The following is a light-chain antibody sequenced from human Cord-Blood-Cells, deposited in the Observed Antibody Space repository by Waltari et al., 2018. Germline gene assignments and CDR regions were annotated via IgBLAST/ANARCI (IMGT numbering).Light chain of an antibody. Sequence: DIVLTQSLATLSLSPGERAALSCRASQSVSSYLAWYQQKPGQAPRLLIYDASNRATGIPARFSGSGSGTDCTLTISSLEPEDFAVYYCQQRSNWPLTFGGGTKVEIK. V-gene: IGKV3-11*01. CDR1: QSVSSY. CDR3: QQRSNWPLT. J-gene: IGKJ4*01. CDR2: DAS.